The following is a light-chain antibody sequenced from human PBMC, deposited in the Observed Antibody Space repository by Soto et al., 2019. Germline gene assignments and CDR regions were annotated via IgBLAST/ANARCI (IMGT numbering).Light chain of an antibody. V-gene: IGLV2-8*01. J-gene: IGLJ2*01. Sequence: QSALTQPPSASGSPGESVTVSCTGASSDVGRYDYVSWYQQHPGKAPKLLIYGVTKRPSGVPDRFSGSKSGNTASLTVSGLQADDEAYYYCSSYTSSSTVLFGGGTKLTVL. CDR2: GVT. CDR1: SSDVGRYDY. CDR3: SSYTSSSTVL.